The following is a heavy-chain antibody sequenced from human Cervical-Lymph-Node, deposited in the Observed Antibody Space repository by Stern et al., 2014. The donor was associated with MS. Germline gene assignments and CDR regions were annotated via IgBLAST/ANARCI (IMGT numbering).Heavy chain of an antibody. V-gene: IGHV6-1*01. D-gene: IGHD1-26*01. Sequence: QDQLVQSGPGLVKPSQTLSLTCAISGDSVSTNTAAWHWIRQSPSRGLEWLGRTYYRSKWYNDYAVSVKSRITINPDTSKNQFSLQLRSVTPEDTAVYYCAREGSGNSYVSSMTDPFDVWGQGTMVTVS. J-gene: IGHJ3*01. CDR2: TYYRSKWYN. CDR3: AREGSGNSYVSSMTDPFDV. CDR1: GDSVSTNTAA.